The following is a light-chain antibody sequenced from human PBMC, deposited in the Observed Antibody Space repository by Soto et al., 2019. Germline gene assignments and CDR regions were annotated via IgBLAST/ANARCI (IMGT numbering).Light chain of an antibody. CDR2: DAS. CDR1: QDITRY. J-gene: IGKJ5*01. V-gene: IGKV1-33*01. CDR3: QQFFDSPIT. Sequence: DIQLTQSPCSLSASVGDRVTITCQASQDITRYLNWYQQKPGQAPTLLIYDASNLETGVPSRFSATVSGTEFSLTITSLQPEDFAPYYCQQFFDSPITFGQGTRLEIK.